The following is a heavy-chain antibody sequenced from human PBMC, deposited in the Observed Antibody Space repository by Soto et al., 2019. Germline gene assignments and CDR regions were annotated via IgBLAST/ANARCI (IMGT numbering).Heavy chain of an antibody. CDR1: GYAFTTYG. CDR2: ISAHNGNT. Sequence: QVHLVQSGAEVKKPGASVKVSCKGSGYAFTTYGITWVRQAPGQGLEWMGWISAHNGNTNYAQELQGRVTVTRDTSTSTAYMELRSLRSDDTAVDYCARGRYGDCWGQGVLVTVSS. CDR3: ARGRYGDC. V-gene: IGHV1-18*01. D-gene: IGHD3-10*01. J-gene: IGHJ4*02.